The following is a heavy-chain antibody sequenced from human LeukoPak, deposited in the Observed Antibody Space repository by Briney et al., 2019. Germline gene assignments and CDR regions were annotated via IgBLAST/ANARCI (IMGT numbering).Heavy chain of an antibody. D-gene: IGHD5-18*01. CDR1: GFTFSSYG. J-gene: IGHJ6*02. CDR2: ISGSGGAT. Sequence: GGSLRLSCAASGFTFSSYGMSWVRQAPGQGLGWVSGISGSGGATYYAGSVQGRFTMSRDNSKNTLYLQMNSLRADDTAIYYCAKNDGYRYGRNYGMDVWGQGTLVTVSS. V-gene: IGHV3-23*01. CDR3: AKNDGYRYGRNYGMDV.